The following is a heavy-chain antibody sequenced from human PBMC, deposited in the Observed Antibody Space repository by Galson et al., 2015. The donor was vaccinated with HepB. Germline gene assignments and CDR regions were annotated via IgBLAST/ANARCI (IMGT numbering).Heavy chain of an antibody. J-gene: IGHJ4*02. V-gene: IGHV4-30-4*01. CDR2: IYYSGST. Sequence: TLSLTCTVSGGSISSGDYYWSWIRQPPGKGLEWIGYIYYSGSTYYNPSLKSRVTISVDTSKNQFSLKLSSVTAADTAVYYCARGRPGTGYSSSWLGLPYYFDYWGQGTLVTVSS. CDR3: ARGRPGTGYSSSWLGLPYYFDY. D-gene: IGHD6-13*01. CDR1: GGSISSGDYY.